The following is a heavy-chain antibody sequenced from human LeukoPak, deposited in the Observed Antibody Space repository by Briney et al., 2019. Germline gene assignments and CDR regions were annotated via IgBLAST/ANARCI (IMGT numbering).Heavy chain of an antibody. CDR1: GFTFSSYG. D-gene: IGHD3-9*01. V-gene: IGHV3-23*01. J-gene: IGHJ4*02. Sequence: GGTLRLSCAASGFTFSSYGMSWVRQAPGKGLEWVSAISGSGGSTYYADSVKGRFTISRDNSKNTLYLQMNSLRAEDTAVYYCAPDILTGYEGAYYFDYWGQGTLVTVSS. CDR3: APDILTGYEGAYYFDY. CDR2: ISGSGGST.